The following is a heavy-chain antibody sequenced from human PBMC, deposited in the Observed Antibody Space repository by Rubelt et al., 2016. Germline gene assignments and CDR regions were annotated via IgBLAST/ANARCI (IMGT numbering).Heavy chain of an antibody. CDR3: ASTRIVGATLFDS. J-gene: IGHJ4*02. Sequence: SYAQKFQGRVTMTEDTSTDTAYMELSSLRSEDTAVYYCASTRIVGATLFDSWGQGTLVTVSS. D-gene: IGHD1-26*01. V-gene: IGHV1-24*01.